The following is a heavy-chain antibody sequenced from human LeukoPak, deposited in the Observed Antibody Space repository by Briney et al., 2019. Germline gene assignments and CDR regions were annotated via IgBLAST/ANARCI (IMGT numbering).Heavy chain of an antibody. J-gene: IGHJ3*02. CDR1: GYSISSGDYY. D-gene: IGHD3-10*01. V-gene: IGHV4-38-2*02. CDR3: ARDRHGYYGSGSYMVDI. Sequence: SETLSLTCTVSGYSISSGDYYWGWIRPPPGKGLEWIGSMYHTGNTYYKPSLKSRVTLSVDTSNNQFSLKLSSVIATDTAVYYCARDRHGYYGSGSYMVDIWGQGTMVSVSS. CDR2: MYHTGNT.